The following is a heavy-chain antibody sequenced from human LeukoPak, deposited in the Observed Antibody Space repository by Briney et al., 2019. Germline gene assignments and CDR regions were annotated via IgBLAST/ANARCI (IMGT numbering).Heavy chain of an antibody. CDR3: ARDPSGYFNY. Sequence: PETLSLTCTVSGGSFSSGNYYWSWIRQPPGKGLDWIGYIYYSGSTNYNPSLKSRVTISVDTSKNQFSLRLSSVTAADTAVYYCARDPSGYFNYWGQGTLATVSS. CDR1: GGSFSSGNYY. J-gene: IGHJ4*02. CDR2: IYYSGST. V-gene: IGHV4-61*01. D-gene: IGHD3-22*01.